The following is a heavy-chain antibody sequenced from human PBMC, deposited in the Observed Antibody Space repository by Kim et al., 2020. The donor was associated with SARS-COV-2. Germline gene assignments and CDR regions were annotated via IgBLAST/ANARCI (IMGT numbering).Heavy chain of an antibody. CDR3: ARGLIEQQLVGNWLDP. CDR1: GGSISSGSYY. V-gene: IGHV4-61*02. J-gene: IGHJ5*02. CDR2: IYTSGST. D-gene: IGHD6-13*01. Sequence: SETLSLTCTASGGSISSGSYYWSWIRQPAGKGLEWIGRIYTSGSTNYNPSLKSRVTISVDTSKNQFSLKLSPVTAADAAVYYCARGLIEQQLVGNWLDPWGQGTLVTVSS.